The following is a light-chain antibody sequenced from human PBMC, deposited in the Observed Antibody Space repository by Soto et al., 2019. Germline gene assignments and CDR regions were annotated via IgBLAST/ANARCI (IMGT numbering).Light chain of an antibody. J-gene: IGKJ5*01. CDR1: QRVSSGY. CDR3: QQYGSSPPSST. Sequence: EIVLTQSPGTLSLSPGERATLSCRASQRVSSGYLAWYQQKPGQAPRLLIYGASNRATDIPDRFSGRGSGTDFTLTISRLEPEDFAVYYCQQYGSSPPSSTFGQGRRLEN. V-gene: IGKV3-20*01. CDR2: GAS.